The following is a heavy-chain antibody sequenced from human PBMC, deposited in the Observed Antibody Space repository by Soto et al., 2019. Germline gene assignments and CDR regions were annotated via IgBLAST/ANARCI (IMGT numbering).Heavy chain of an antibody. CDR1: GFTFSSYA. CDR3: AKDGGYCSGGSCYSSDY. Sequence: GGSLRLSCAASGFTFSSYAMSWVRQAPGKGLEWVSAISGSGGSTYYADSVKGRFTISRDNSKNTLYLQMNSLRAEDTAVYYCAKDGGYCSGGSCYSSDYWGQGTLVTVSS. CDR2: ISGSGGST. V-gene: IGHV3-23*01. D-gene: IGHD2-15*01. J-gene: IGHJ4*02.